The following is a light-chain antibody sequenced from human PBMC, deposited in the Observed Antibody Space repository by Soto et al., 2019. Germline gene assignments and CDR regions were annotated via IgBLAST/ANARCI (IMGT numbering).Light chain of an antibody. CDR2: DAS. V-gene: IGKV1-13*02. Sequence: AIQLTQSPSSLSASVGDRVTITCRASQDIGSALAWYQQKPGKAPKLLIYDASSLESGVPSRFSGSGSGTDFTLTISSLQPEDFATYYCQQFNVFGGGTKVDIK. CDR1: QDIGSA. J-gene: IGKJ4*01. CDR3: QQFNV.